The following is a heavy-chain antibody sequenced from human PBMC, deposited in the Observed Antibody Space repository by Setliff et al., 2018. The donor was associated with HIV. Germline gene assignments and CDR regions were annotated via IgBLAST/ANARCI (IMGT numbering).Heavy chain of an antibody. CDR1: GYSFTTYW. J-gene: IGHJ3*02. CDR3: ARRPYYDSWSGHQAFDI. V-gene: IGHV5-51*01. Sequence: GESLTISCKGSGYSFTTYWIGLVRQMPGKGLEWMGIIYPYDSDTRYSPSFQGQVTISADKSISTAYVQWSGLKASDTAMYYCARRPYYDSWSGHQAFDIWGQGTMVTVSS. D-gene: IGHD3-3*01. CDR2: IYPYDSDT.